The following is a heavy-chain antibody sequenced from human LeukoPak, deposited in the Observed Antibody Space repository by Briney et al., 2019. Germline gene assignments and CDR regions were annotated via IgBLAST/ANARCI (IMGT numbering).Heavy chain of an antibody. CDR2: ISYDGSNK. V-gene: IGHV3-30*18. Sequence: GGSLRLSCAASESTFSSYGMHWVRQAPGKGLEWVAVISYDGSNKYYADSVKGRFTISRDNSKNTLYLQMNSLRAEDTAVYYCAKVVYYGSGSLGGFDYWGQGTLVTVSS. J-gene: IGHJ4*02. D-gene: IGHD3-10*01. CDR3: AKVVYYGSGSLGGFDY. CDR1: ESTFSSYG.